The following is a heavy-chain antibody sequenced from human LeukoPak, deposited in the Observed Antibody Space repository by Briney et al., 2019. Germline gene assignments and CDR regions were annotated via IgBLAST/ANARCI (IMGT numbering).Heavy chain of an antibody. CDR3: AKQQHNYYYGSGSYYDY. CDR1: GFTFSSYA. D-gene: IGHD3-10*01. Sequence: GSLRLSCAASGFTFSSYAMSWVRQAPGKGLEWVSAISGGGGSTYYADSVKGRFTISRDNSKNTLYLQMNSLRAEDTAVYYCAKQQHNYYYGSGSYYDYWGQGTLVTVSS. V-gene: IGHV3-23*01. J-gene: IGHJ4*02. CDR2: ISGGGGST.